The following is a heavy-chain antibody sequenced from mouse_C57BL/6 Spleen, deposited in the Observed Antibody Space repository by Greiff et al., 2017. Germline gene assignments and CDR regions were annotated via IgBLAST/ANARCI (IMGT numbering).Heavy chain of an antibody. CDR2: IRNKANGYTT. V-gene: IGHV7-3*01. CDR3: ARYPYAMDY. J-gene: IGHJ4*01. CDR1: GFTFTDYY. Sequence: EVKVEESGGGLVQPGGSLSLSCAASGFTFTDYYMSWVRQPPGKALEWLGFIRNKANGYTTEYSASVKGRFTISRDNSQSILYLQMNALRAEDSATDYCARYPYAMDYWGQGTSGTVSS.